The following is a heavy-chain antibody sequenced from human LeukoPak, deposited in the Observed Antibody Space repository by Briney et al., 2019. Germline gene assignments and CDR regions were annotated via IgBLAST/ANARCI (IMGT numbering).Heavy chain of an antibody. CDR1: GFTFDNYR. V-gene: IGHV3-23*01. CDR2: VHAEGGNT. D-gene: IGHD1-26*01. CDR3: TKRVKYGGTWDHFAD. Sequence: GGSLRLSCAASGFTFDNYRMSWVRQAAGKGLEWVSTVHAEGGNTYYADSVKDRFTISRDNSKSTLILQMNSLRVEDTALYYCTKRVKYGGTWDHFADWGQGTLVTVSS. J-gene: IGHJ4*02.